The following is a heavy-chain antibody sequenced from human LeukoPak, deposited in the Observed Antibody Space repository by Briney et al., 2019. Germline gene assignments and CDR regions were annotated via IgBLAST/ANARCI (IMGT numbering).Heavy chain of an antibody. Sequence: ASVKVSCKASGYTFTGYYMHWVRQAPGQGLEWMGWINTNTGNPTYAQGFTGRFVFSLDTSVSTAYLQISSLKAEDTAVYYCARPMGSGSGSYRPPPDAFDIWGQGTMVTVSS. CDR2: INTNTGNP. CDR3: ARPMGSGSGSYRPPPDAFDI. D-gene: IGHD3-10*01. CDR1: GYTFTGYY. V-gene: IGHV7-4-1*02. J-gene: IGHJ3*02.